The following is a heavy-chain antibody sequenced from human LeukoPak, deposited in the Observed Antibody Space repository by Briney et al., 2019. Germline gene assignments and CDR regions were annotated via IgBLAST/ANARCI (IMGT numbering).Heavy chain of an antibody. Sequence: SETLSLTCTVSGGSISSGGYSWSWIRQHPGKGLEWIGYIYYSGSTYYNPSLKSRVTISVDTSKNQFSLKLSSVTAADTAVYYCARATVRGSWSLYYYYYGMDVWGQGTTVTVSS. CDR1: GGSISSGGYS. D-gene: IGHD6-13*01. J-gene: IGHJ6*02. CDR2: IYYSGST. V-gene: IGHV4-31*03. CDR3: ARATVRGSWSLYYYYYGMDV.